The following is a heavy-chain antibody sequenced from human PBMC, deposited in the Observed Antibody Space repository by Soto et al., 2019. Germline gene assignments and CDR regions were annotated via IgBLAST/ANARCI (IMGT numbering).Heavy chain of an antibody. V-gene: IGHV1-69*13. Sequence: SVKVSCKXSGGTFSSYAISWVRQAPGQGLEWMGGIIPIFGTANYAQKFQGRVTITADESTSTAYMELSSLRSEDTAVYYCARDKYSSGPNWFDPWGQGTLVTVSS. CDR2: IIPIFGTA. D-gene: IGHD6-19*01. CDR1: GGTFSSYA. CDR3: ARDKYSSGPNWFDP. J-gene: IGHJ5*02.